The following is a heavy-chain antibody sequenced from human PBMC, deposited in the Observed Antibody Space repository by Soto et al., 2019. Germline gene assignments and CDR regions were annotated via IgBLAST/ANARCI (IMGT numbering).Heavy chain of an antibody. CDR3: ARDPGSGSYYGWFDP. J-gene: IGHJ5*02. CDR2: TYYSGST. CDR1: GGSISSYY. Sequence: SETLSLTCAVSGGSISSYYWSWIRQPPGKGLEWIGYTYYSGSTNYNPSLKSRVTISVDTSKNQFSLKLSSVTAADTAVYYSARDPGSGSYYGWFDPWGQGTLVTVSS. D-gene: IGHD3-10*01. V-gene: IGHV4-59*01.